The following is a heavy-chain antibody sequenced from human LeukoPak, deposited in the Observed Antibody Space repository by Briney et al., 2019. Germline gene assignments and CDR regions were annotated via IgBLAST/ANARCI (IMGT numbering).Heavy chain of an antibody. Sequence: GASVKFSCRASVYTFTSNGISWVRQAPGQGLEWWGWLSAYNGNTNYAQKLQGRVTMTTDTSTSTAYMELRSLRSDDTAVYYCARPYYDSSAPPYDYWGQGTLVTVSS. J-gene: IGHJ4*02. CDR2: LSAYNGNT. CDR1: VYTFTSNG. V-gene: IGHV1-18*01. D-gene: IGHD3-22*01. CDR3: ARPYYDSSAPPYDY.